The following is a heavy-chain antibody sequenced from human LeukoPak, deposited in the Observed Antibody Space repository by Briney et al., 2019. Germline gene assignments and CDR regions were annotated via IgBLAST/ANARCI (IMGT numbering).Heavy chain of an antibody. CDR1: GFNLSSLP. J-gene: IGHJ4*02. Sequence: GGSLRLSYAASGFNLSSLPMMWVRQAPGKALEWVSAISGSGARTYYADSVNCRFTTSRDNSKKRLYLQMSCVMGADPAVYYCAKYSGYGWACDYWGQGTLVTVSS. D-gene: IGHD5-12*01. CDR3: AKYSGYGWACDY. V-gene: IGHV3-23*01. CDR2: ISGSGART.